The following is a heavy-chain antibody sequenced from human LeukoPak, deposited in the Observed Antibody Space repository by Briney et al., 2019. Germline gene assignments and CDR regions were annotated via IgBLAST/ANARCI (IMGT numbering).Heavy chain of an antibody. CDR1: GGSFSGYY. D-gene: IGHD4-17*01. Sequence: SETLSLTCAVYGGSFSGYYWSWIRQPPGKGLEWIGSIYYSGSTYFNPSLKSRVAVSVDTSKNQFSLKLSSVTAADTGVYYCARARGTVTTRGSGKYYFDYWGQGTLVTVSS. J-gene: IGHJ4*02. CDR2: IYYSGST. CDR3: ARARGTVTTRGSGKYYFDY. V-gene: IGHV4-34*01.